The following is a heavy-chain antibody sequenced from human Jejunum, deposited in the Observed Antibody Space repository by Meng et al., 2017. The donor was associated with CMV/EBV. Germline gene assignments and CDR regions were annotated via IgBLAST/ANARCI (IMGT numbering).Heavy chain of an antibody. D-gene: IGHD6-6*01. J-gene: IGHJ3*02. Sequence: FSTYCMHWVRQVSGKGLEWVAFIREDGSRKFYAASVKGRFTISRDNSKNTLYVQMNSLRDEDTAVYYCATEYSSSPGVVLGDAFHIWGQGTVVTVSS. CDR3: ATEYSSSPGVVLGDAFHI. V-gene: IGHV3-30*02. CDR1: FSTYC. CDR2: IREDGSRK.